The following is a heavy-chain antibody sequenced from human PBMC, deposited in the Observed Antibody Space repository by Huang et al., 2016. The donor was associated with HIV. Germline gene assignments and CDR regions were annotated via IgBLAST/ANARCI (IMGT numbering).Heavy chain of an antibody. CDR1: GGSISTSGYY. CDR2: IDYSGST. CDR3: ARQDTSGWYADPYYFDY. J-gene: IGHJ4*02. D-gene: IGHD6-19*01. Sequence: QLQLQESGPGLVKPSETLSLTCTVSGGSISTSGYYWGWIRQPPGKGLEWIGSIDYSGSTSYNPSLNGRVTISVYTSKSQFSLKLSSVTAADTAVYYCARQDTSGWYADPYYFDYWGQGTLVTVSS. V-gene: IGHV4-39*01.